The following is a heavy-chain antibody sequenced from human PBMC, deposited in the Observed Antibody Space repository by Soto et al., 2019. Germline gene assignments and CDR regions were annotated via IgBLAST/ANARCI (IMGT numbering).Heavy chain of an antibody. J-gene: IGHJ5*02. Sequence: GGSLRLACAASGFTFTSYAMGWVRQAPGKGLEWVSAISGGGGSTFYADSVKGRFTISRDNSKNTLYLQMNSLRGDDTAVYYCARAGYSSSWNWFDPWGQGTQVTVSS. V-gene: IGHV3-23*01. CDR2: ISGGGGST. CDR1: GFTFTSYA. CDR3: ARAGYSSSWNWFDP. D-gene: IGHD6-13*01.